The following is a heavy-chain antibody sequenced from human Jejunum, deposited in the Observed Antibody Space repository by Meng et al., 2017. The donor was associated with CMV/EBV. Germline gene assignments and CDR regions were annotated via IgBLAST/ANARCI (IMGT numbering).Heavy chain of an antibody. CDR2: ISWRSSNI. D-gene: IGHD1-7*01. Sequence: FTFDVYAVHWVRQVPGKGLEWVSGISWRSSNIGYADSVKGRFIISRDNAKNSLYLQMNSLRPEDTALYYCAKDREWNYPRGGAFDIWGQGTMVTVSS. J-gene: IGHJ3*02. CDR1: FTFDVYA. V-gene: IGHV3-9*01. CDR3: AKDREWNYPRGGAFDI.